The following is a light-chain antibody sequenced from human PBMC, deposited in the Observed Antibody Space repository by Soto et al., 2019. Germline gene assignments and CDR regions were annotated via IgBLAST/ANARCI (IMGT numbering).Light chain of an antibody. J-gene: IGKJ1*01. CDR3: QDYGTSAPWT. CDR1: QNIRGNE. CDR2: RGS. V-gene: IGKV3-20*01. Sequence: EVVLTQSPGTLSLSPGERATLSCRASQNIRGNELAWYQQKPGQAPRLLIYRGSSRATGIPDRFGGRGSGTDFPLAISRLEPEDFAVYYCQDYGTSAPWTFGQGTKVEIK.